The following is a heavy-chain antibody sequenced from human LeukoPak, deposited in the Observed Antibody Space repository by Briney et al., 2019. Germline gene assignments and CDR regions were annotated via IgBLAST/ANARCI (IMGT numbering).Heavy chain of an antibody. V-gene: IGHV1-69*01. CDR2: IIPIFGTA. D-gene: IGHD3-9*01. CDR3: AREPADYDILTEGVY. CDR1: GDTFSSYA. Sequence: SVKVSCKASGDTFSSYAISWVRQAPGQGLEWMGGIIPIFGTANYAQKFQGRVTITADESTSTAYMELSSLRSEDTAVYYCAREPADYDILTEGVYWGQGTLVTVSS. J-gene: IGHJ4*02.